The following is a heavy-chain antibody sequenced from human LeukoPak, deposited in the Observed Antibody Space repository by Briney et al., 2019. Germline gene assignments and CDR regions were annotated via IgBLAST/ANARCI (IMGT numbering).Heavy chain of an antibody. Sequence: SETLSLTCTVSGGSISSYYWSWIRQPPGKGLEWIGYIYYSGSTNYNPSLKSRVTISVDTSKNQFSLKLSSVTAADTAVYYCARDNSGSYFLRAFDIWGQGTMLTVSS. J-gene: IGHJ3*02. CDR3: ARDNSGSYFLRAFDI. D-gene: IGHD1-26*01. CDR2: IYYSGST. CDR1: GGSISSYY. V-gene: IGHV4-59*01.